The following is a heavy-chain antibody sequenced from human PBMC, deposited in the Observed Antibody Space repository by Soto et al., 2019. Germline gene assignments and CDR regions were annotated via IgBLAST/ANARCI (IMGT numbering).Heavy chain of an antibody. CDR2: ISEDGSEK. J-gene: IGHJ5*02. D-gene: IGHD3-3*01. V-gene: IGHV3-7*01. CDR1: GFSFSNRY. CDR3: ARDGDEIFGVLGPLYWFDP. Sequence: PGGSLRLSCVASGFSFSNRYMSWVRQAPGKGPEWVSTISEDGSEKYYVDSVKGRLTISRDNAKNSLYLQMNSLRAEDTAVYYCARDGDEIFGVLGPLYWFDPWGQGTLVTVSS.